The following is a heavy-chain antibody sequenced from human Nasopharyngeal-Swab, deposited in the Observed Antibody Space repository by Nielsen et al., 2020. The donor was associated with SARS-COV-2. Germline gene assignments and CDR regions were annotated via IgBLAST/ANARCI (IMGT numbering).Heavy chain of an antibody. CDR2: IYRGGST. J-gene: IGHJ5*02. CDR1: GFTVNAGY. D-gene: IGHD6-13*01. Sequence: GGSLRLSCAASGFTVNAGYMSWVRQAPGKGLEWVSVIYRGGSTYYADSVKGRFTISRDNSKNTLSLQMNSLRPADTAIYYCARRYNTSWSLDPWGQGTLVTVSS. CDR3: ARRYNTSWSLDP. V-gene: IGHV3-53*01.